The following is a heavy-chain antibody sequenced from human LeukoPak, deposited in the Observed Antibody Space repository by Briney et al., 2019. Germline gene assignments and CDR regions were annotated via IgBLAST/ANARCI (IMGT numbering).Heavy chain of an antibody. J-gene: IGHJ5*02. CDR2: FDPEDGET. CDR3: ARVGASDRFGENFDP. Sequence: ASVKVSCKVSGYTLTELSMHWVRQAPGKGLEWMGGFDPEDGETIYAQKFQGRVTMTEDTSTDTAYMELNSLRAEDTAVYYCARVGASDRFGENFDPWGQGTLVTVSS. CDR1: GYTLTELS. V-gene: IGHV1-24*01. D-gene: IGHD3-10*01.